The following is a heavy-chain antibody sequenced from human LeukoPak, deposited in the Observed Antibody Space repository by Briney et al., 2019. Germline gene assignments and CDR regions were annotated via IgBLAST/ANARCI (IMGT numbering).Heavy chain of an antibody. V-gene: IGHV3-48*03. CDR1: GFTFSSYE. CDR2: ISSSGSTI. J-gene: IGHJ6*03. D-gene: IGHD4-17*01. CDR3: ARSGLRNYYYYYMDV. Sequence: GGSLRLSCAASGFTFSSYEMNWVRQAPGKGLEWVSYISSSGSTIYYADSVKGRFTISRDNAKNSLYLQMNSLRAEDTALYYCARSGLRNYYYYYMDVWGKGTTVTVSS.